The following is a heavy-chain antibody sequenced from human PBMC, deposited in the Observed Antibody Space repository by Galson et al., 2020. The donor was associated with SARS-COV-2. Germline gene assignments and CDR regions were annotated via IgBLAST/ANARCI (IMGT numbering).Heavy chain of an antibody. CDR3: AREGRTIFNWFDP. CDR2: IYYSGST. J-gene: IGHJ5*02. D-gene: IGHD3-3*01. CDR1: GGSISSSSYY. Sequence: SETLSLTCTVSGGSISSSSYYLGWIRQPPGKGLEWIGSIYYSGSTYYNPSLKSRVTISVDTSKNQFSLKLSSVTAADTAVYYCAREGRTIFNWFDPWGQGTLVTVSS. V-gene: IGHV4-39*07.